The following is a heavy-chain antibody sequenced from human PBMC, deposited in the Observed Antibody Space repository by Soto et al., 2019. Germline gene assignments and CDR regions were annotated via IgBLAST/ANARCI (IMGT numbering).Heavy chain of an antibody. D-gene: IGHD2-15*01. CDR1: GFTFSSYW. J-gene: IGHJ4*02. V-gene: IGHV3-74*01. Sequence: EVQLVESGGGLVQPGESLRLSCAASGFTFSSYWMHGVRQAPGKGLLWVSRINSDGSSTSYAGFVKGRFTISRDNAKNTLYLQMNSLRAEDTAVYYCVRTSLVVAAATREDYWGQGTLVTVFS. CDR2: INSDGSST. CDR3: VRTSLVVAAATREDY.